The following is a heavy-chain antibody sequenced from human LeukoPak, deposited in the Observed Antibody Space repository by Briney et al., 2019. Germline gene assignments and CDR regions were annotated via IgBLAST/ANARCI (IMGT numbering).Heavy chain of an antibody. D-gene: IGHD3-10*01. CDR1: GFTFSSYA. CDR2: ISGSGGST. V-gene: IGHV3-23*01. J-gene: IGHJ3*02. Sequence: HPGGSLRLSCAASGFTFSSYAMSWVRQAPGKGLEWVSAISGSGGSTYYADSVKGRFTISRDNSKNTLYLQMNSLRAEDTAVYYCARLRILWFGGGAFDIWGQGTMVTVSS. CDR3: ARLRILWFGGGAFDI.